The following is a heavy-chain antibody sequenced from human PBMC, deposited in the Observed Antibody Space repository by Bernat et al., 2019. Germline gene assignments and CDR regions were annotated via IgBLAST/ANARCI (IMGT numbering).Heavy chain of an antibody. J-gene: IGHJ3*02. CDR3: ASPWNYYDSSGFQKGYDAFDI. CDR1: GGSISSSSYY. V-gene: IGHV4-39*01. D-gene: IGHD3-22*01. CDR2: IYYSGST. Sequence: QLQLQESGPGLVKPSETLSLTCTVSGGSISSSSYYWGWIRQPPGKGLEWIGSIYYSGSTYYNPSLKSRVTISVDTSKNQFSLKLSSVTAADTAVYYCASPWNYYDSSGFQKGYDAFDIWGQGTMVTVSS.